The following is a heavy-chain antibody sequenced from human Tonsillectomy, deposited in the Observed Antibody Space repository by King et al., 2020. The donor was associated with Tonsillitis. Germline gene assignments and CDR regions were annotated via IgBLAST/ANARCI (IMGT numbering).Heavy chain of an antibody. CDR1: GFTFSSYG. D-gene: IGHD6-19*01. J-gene: IGHJ4*02. CDR2: IASVGSKK. CDR3: AKARQWLVHFDY. Sequence: VQLVESGGGVVQPGRSLRLSCAASGFTFSSYGIHWVRQAPGKGLEWVAVIASVGSKKYYADSVRGRFTISRDNSKNTLYLQMNSLRADDTAVYYCAKARQWLVHFDYWGQGTLVTVSS. V-gene: IGHV3-30*18.